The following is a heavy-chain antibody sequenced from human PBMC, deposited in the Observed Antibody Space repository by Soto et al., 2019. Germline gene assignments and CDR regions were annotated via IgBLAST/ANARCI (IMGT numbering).Heavy chain of an antibody. CDR3: ARVSSRGDHATNYDWFDP. J-gene: IGHJ5*02. CDR1: GYTFTGYY. V-gene: IGHV1-2*04. CDR2: INPNSGGT. D-gene: IGHD4-17*01. Sequence: ASVKVSCKASGYTFTGYYMHWVRQAPGQGLEWMGWINPNSGGTNYAQKFQGWVTMTRDTSINTAYMELSRLRSDDTAVYYCARVSSRGDHATNYDWFDPWGQGTLVTVSS.